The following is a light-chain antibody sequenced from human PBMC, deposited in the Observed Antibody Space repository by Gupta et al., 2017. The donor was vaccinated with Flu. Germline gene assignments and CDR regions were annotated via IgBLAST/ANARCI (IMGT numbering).Light chain of an antibody. V-gene: IGKV2-30*01. CDR3: MQGAHWPWA. CDR1: QSLVYSDGNTV. J-gene: IGKJ1*01. CDR2: LVS. Sequence: ISGRSSQSLVYSDGNTVLHWFQQRPGQSPRRLIYLVSHRDSGVPDRFSGSGSGTVFTLKISRVEAEDVGVYFCMQGAHWPWAFGQGTKVEIK.